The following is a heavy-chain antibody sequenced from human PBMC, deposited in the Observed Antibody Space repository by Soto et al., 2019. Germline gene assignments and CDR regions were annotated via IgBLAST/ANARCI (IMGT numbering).Heavy chain of an antibody. CDR3: AREYTITMIVVVISWFDS. Sequence: QVQLVESGGGVVQPGRSLRLSCAASGFTFSSYAMHWVRQAPGKGLEWVAVISYDGSNKYYADSVKGRFTISRDNSKNTLYLQMNSLRAEDTAVYYCAREYTITMIVVVISWFDSWGQGTLVTVSS. J-gene: IGHJ5*01. D-gene: IGHD3-22*01. CDR1: GFTFSSYA. V-gene: IGHV3-30-3*01. CDR2: ISYDGSNK.